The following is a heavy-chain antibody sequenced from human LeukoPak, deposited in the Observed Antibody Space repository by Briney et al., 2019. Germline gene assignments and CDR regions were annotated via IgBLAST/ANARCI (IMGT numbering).Heavy chain of an antibody. CDR3: ARGGIVGATYYFDY. D-gene: IGHD1-26*01. V-gene: IGHV3-20*04. Sequence: GGSLRLSCAASGFTFDDYGMSWVRQAPGKGLEWVSGINWNGGSTGYADSVKGRFTISRDNAKNSLYLQMNSLRAEDTALYYCARGGIVGATYYFDYWGQGTLVTVSS. CDR2: INWNGGST. CDR1: GFTFDDYG. J-gene: IGHJ4*02.